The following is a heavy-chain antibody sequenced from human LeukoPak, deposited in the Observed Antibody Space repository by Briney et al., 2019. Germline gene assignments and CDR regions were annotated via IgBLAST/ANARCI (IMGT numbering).Heavy chain of an antibody. D-gene: IGHD4-17*01. J-gene: IGHJ5*02. Sequence: ASETLSLTCAVYGGSFSGYYWSWIRQPPGKGLEWIGEINHSGSTNYNPSLKSRVTISVDTSKNQFSLKLSSVTAADTAVYYCAREMTTVTTRFDPWGQGTLVTVSS. CDR3: AREMTTVTTRFDP. CDR1: GGSFSGYY. CDR2: INHSGST. V-gene: IGHV4-34*01.